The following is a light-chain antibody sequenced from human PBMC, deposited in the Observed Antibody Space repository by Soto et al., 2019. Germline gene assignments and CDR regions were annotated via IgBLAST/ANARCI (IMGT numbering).Light chain of an antibody. CDR1: QGIGDT. Sequence: EVVMTQSPATLSVSPGACVTLSCRASQGIGDTLAWYQHTPAQTPRLLICDTSTRATGVPARFSGSRSGPDFTLTISRLDPEDFAVYYCQQYGSSPSFGQGTKVDI. V-gene: IGKV3-15*01. CDR2: DTS. J-gene: IGKJ1*01. CDR3: QQYGSSPS.